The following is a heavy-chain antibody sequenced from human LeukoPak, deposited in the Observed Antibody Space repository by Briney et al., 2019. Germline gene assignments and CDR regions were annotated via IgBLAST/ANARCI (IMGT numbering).Heavy chain of an antibody. V-gene: IGHV3-74*01. CDR3: AATIDYGGYDY. D-gene: IGHD4-23*01. J-gene: IGHJ4*02. CDR2: INSDGSSI. CDR1: GFTFSSYW. Sequence: GGSLRLSCAASGFTFSSYWMHWVRRAPGKGLVWVSGINSDGSSISYADSVKGRFTISRDNAKNTLYLQMNSLRAEDTAVYYCAATIDYGGYDYWGQGTLVTVSP.